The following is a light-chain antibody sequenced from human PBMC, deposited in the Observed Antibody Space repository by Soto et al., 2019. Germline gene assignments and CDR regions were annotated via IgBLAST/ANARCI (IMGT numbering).Light chain of an antibody. V-gene: IGKV3-11*01. CDR3: QQRNNWPFT. Sequence: EIVMTQSPATLSVSPGERATLSCRASQSVSSNLAWYQQKPGQAPRLLIFDASNRATAIPARFSGSGSGTDFNLTISALETEDLGVYDCQQRNNWPFTFGPGTKVDIK. J-gene: IGKJ3*01. CDR1: QSVSSN. CDR2: DAS.